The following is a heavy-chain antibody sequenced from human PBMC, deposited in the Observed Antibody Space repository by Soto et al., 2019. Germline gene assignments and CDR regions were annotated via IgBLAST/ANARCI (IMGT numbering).Heavy chain of an antibody. CDR3: AKDPHIVVVVAAVEPTFDY. J-gene: IGHJ4*02. CDR1: GFIFSSYG. CDR2: ISYDGRNK. D-gene: IGHD2-15*01. Sequence: HPGGSLRLSCAASGFIFSSYGMHWVRQAPGRGLEWVAVISYDGRNKYYTDSVKGRFTISRDNSKNTLYLQMNSLRAEDTAVYYCAKDPHIVVVVAAVEPTFDYWGQGTLVTVSS. V-gene: IGHV3-30*18.